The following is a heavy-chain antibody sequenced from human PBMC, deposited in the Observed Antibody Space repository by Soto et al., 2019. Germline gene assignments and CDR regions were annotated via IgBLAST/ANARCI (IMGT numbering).Heavy chain of an antibody. Sequence: SETLSLTCTVSGGSISSYYWSWIRQPPGKGLDWIGYIYYSGSTNYNPSLKSRVTISVDTSKNQFSLKLSSVTAADTAVYYCARLAGSVVVVAAPGYNWFDPWGQGTLVTVSS. D-gene: IGHD2-15*01. J-gene: IGHJ5*02. CDR1: GGSISSYY. V-gene: IGHV4-59*08. CDR3: ARLAGSVVVVAAPGYNWFDP. CDR2: IYYSGST.